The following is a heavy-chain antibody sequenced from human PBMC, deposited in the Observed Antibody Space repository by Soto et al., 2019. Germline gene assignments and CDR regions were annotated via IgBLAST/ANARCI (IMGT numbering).Heavy chain of an antibody. CDR3: TRSGGYSYNLAFDH. D-gene: IGHD5-18*01. CDR1: GGPFNSYT. J-gene: IGHJ5*02. Sequence: QEQLVQSGAEVKKPGSSVKVSCKASGGPFNSYTINWVRLAPGQGLEWMGAIIPVYGRSTYAQMFQGRVTFTADKSTHTIYMELSSLRSDDTAVYFCTRSGGYSYNLAFDHWGQGTLVTVSS. CDR2: IIPVYGRS. V-gene: IGHV1-69*06.